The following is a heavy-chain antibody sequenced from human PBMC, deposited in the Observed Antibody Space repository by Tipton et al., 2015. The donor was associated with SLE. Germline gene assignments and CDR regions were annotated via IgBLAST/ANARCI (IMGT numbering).Heavy chain of an antibody. J-gene: IGHJ5*02. CDR3: ATSGYDFLSWFAP. D-gene: IGHD5-12*01. CDR1: GGSISSHY. V-gene: IGHV4-59*11. CDR2: VHSSGST. Sequence: TLSLTCTVSGGSISSHYWSWIRRPPGKRLEWIGHVHSSGSTFYNPSLKSRVSISMDTSKNQVSLRMTSVTAADTAVYYCATSGYDFLSWFAPWGQGTPVTVSS.